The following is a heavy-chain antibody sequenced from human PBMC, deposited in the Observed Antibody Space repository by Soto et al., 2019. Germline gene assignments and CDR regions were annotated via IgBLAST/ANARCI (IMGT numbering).Heavy chain of an antibody. D-gene: IGHD5-18*01. Sequence: EVQLVESGGGLVQPGGCLRLSCSASGFTFSSYAMPWVRRAPGKGLEYVSAISSNGGSTYYADSVKGRFTISRDNSKITLYLQMSSLRAEDTAVYYCVKDGVATAMALFEDWGQGTLVT. CDR2: ISSNGGST. V-gene: IGHV3-64D*06. CDR1: GFTFSSYA. J-gene: IGHJ4*02. CDR3: VKDGVATAMALFED.